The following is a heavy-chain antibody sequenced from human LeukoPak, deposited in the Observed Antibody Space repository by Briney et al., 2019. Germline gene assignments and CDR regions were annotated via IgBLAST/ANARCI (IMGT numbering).Heavy chain of an antibody. CDR2: IYYSGST. D-gene: IGHD6-6*01. V-gene: IGHV4-59*01. J-gene: IGHJ4*02. CDR1: GGSISSYY. Sequence: PSETLSLTCTVSGGSISSYYWSWIRQPPGKGLEWIGYIYYSGSTNYNPSFKSRVTISVDTSKNQFSLKLSSVTAADTAVYYCARRKGSSPYYFDYWGQGTLVTVSS. CDR3: ARRKGSSPYYFDY.